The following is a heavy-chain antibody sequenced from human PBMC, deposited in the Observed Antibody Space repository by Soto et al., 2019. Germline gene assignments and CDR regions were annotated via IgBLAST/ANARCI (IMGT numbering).Heavy chain of an antibody. Sequence: ASVKVSCKASGYPFTGFYLHWVRQAPGQGLEWMGWINPNSGGTNYAPKFQGRVTLTRDTSITTAYMELNRLGSDDTAVYYCAILASIKFFAPGGPFDIWGQGTAVTV. J-gene: IGHJ3*02. D-gene: IGHD3-16*01. CDR1: GYPFTGFY. CDR3: AILASIKFFAPGGPFDI. CDR2: INPNSGGT. V-gene: IGHV1-2*02.